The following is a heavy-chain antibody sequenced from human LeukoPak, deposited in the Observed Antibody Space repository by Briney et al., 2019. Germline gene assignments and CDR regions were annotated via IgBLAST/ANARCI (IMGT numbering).Heavy chain of an antibody. D-gene: IGHD6-6*01. J-gene: IGHJ4*02. CDR3: AREQLVGTYYFDY. Sequence: ASVKVSCKASGYTFTNYYMHWVRQAPGQGLEWMGVLSPSGGSTSYAQKFQGRVTMTRDTSTSTVCMELSSLRSDDTAVYYCAREQLVGTYYFDYWGQGTLVTVSS. V-gene: IGHV1-46*01. CDR2: LSPSGGST. CDR1: GYTFTNYY.